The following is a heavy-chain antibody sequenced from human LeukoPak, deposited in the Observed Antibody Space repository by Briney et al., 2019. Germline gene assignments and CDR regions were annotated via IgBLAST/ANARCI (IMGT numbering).Heavy chain of an antibody. CDR2: ISAYNGNT. V-gene: IGHV1-18*01. J-gene: IGHJ4*02. D-gene: IGHD2-15*01. CDR3: ARERDCSGGSCYSSFFY. Sequence: GASVKVSCKASGYTFTSYGISWVRQAPGQGLEWMGWISAYNGNTNYAQKLQGRVTMTTDTSTSTAYMELRILRSDDTAVYYCARERDCSGGSCYSSFFYWGQGTLVTVSS. CDR1: GYTFTSYG.